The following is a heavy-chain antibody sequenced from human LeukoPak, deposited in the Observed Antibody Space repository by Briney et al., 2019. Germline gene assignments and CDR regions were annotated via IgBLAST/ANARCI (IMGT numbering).Heavy chain of an antibody. D-gene: IGHD2-15*01. Sequence: ASVKVSCKASGGTFSSYAISWVRQAPGQGLEWMGRIIPILGIANYAQKFQGRVTITADKSTSTAYMELSSLRSEDTAVYYCARGTDCSGGSCCSGGEIAFDPWGQGTLVTVSS. V-gene: IGHV1-69*04. J-gene: IGHJ5*02. CDR1: GGTFSSYA. CDR2: IIPILGIA. CDR3: ARGTDCSGGSCCSGGEIAFDP.